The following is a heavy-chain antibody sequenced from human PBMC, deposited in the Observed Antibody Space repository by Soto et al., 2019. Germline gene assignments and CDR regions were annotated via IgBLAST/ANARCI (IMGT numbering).Heavy chain of an antibody. V-gene: IGHV4-4*02. CDR1: GGSISSSNW. D-gene: IGHD3-3*01. Sequence: QVQLQESGPGLVKPSGTLSLTCAVSGGSISSSNWWSWVRQPPGKGLEWIGEIYHSGSTNYNPSLKSRVTISVDKSKNQFSLRLSSVTAADTAVYYCIGGRAIFGVVPKAALDYWGQGTLVTVSS. CDR2: IYHSGST. CDR3: IGGRAIFGVVPKAALDY. J-gene: IGHJ4*02.